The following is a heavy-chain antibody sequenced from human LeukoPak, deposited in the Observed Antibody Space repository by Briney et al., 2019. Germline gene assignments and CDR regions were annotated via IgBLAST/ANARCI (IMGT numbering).Heavy chain of an antibody. V-gene: IGHV3-30*18. CDR3: AKDKIGAISWFDP. CDR2: ISFHETNK. J-gene: IGHJ5*02. Sequence: PGGSLRLSCVASGFNFTNYGMHWLRQAPGKGLEWVGVISFHETNKYYADSVRGRFTISRGSSKNTVFLQMNNLRIEDTAIYYCAKDKIGAISWFDPWGQGTLVTVSS. D-gene: IGHD3-16*01. CDR1: GFNFTNYG.